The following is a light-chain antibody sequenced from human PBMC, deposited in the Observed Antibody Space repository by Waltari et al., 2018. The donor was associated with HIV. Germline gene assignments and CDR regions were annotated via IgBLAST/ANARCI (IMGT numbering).Light chain of an antibody. CDR2: WAP. CDR3: QQDYSLPWT. V-gene: IGKV4-1*01. J-gene: IGKJ1*01. Sequence: DIVMTQSPDSLAVSLGGRATINCKSSQSVLSSSNNKNYLVWYQQKPGQPPNVLIYWAPTRESGVPVRFSGGGSGTEFTLTISSLQAEDVAVYYCQQDYSLPWTFGQGTKVEIK. CDR1: QSVLSSSNNKNY.